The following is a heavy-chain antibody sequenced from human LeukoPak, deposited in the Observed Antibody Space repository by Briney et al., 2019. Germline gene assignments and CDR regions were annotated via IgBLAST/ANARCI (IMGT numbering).Heavy chain of an antibody. Sequence: ASVKVSCKASGGTFSSYAISWVRQAPRQGLEWMGGIIPIFGTANYAQKFQGRVTITADESTSTAYMELSSLRSEDTAVYYCARGWFGEHFDYWGQGTLVTVSS. CDR1: GGTFSSYA. V-gene: IGHV1-69*13. D-gene: IGHD3-10*01. CDR2: IIPIFGTA. J-gene: IGHJ4*02. CDR3: ARGWFGEHFDY.